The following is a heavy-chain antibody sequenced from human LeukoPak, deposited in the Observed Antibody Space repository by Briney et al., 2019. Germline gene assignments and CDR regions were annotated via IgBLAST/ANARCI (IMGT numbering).Heavy chain of an antibody. Sequence: GGSLRLSCAASGFTFSSYWMSWVRQAPGKGLEWVANIKQDGSGKYYVDSVKGRFTISRDNAKDSLYLQMNSLRAEDTAVYYCARVDGTMTVVVIPNFDYWGQGTLVTVSS. CDR3: ARVDGTMTVVVIPNFDY. D-gene: IGHD3-22*01. J-gene: IGHJ4*02. V-gene: IGHV3-7*01. CDR1: GFTFSSYW. CDR2: IKQDGSGK.